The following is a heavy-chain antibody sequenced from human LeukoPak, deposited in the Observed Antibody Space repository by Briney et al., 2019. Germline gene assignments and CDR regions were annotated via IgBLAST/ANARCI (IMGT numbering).Heavy chain of an antibody. CDR3: AKSPGYYYDSSGYLDY. Sequence: GGSLRLSCAASGFTFDGYAMHWVRQAPGKGLEWVSGISWNSGSTGYADSVKGRFTISRDNAKNSLYLQMNSLRAEDTALYYCAKSPGYYYDSSGYLDYWGQGTLVTVSS. CDR2: ISWNSGST. V-gene: IGHV3-9*01. CDR1: GFTFDGYA. D-gene: IGHD3-22*01. J-gene: IGHJ4*02.